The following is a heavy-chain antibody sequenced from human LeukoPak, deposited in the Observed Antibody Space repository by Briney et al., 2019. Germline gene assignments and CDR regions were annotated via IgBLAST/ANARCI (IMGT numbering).Heavy chain of an antibody. CDR3: ARAKLSDTAMDSGWFDP. J-gene: IGHJ5*02. CDR1: GGSFSGYY. Sequence: PSETLSLTCAVYGGSFSGYYWSWIRQPPGKGLEWIGYIYYIGSTNYNPSLKSRVTISVDTSKNQFSLKLSSVTAADTAVYYCARAKLSDTAMDSGWFDPWGQGTLVTVSS. CDR2: IYYIGST. D-gene: IGHD5-18*01. V-gene: IGHV4-59*01.